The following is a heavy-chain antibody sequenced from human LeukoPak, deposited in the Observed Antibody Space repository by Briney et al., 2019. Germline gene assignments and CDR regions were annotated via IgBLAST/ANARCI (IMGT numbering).Heavy chain of an antibody. CDR2: INPNSGGT. Sequence: GASVKVSCKASGYTFTSYEINGVGQATGQGLEGMGWINPNSGGTNYAQKLQGRVTMTRDTSISTAYMELSRLRSDDTAVYYCARDLFTMVQGKSGYWGQRTMVTVSS. D-gene: IGHD3-10*01. CDR3: ARDLFTMVQGKSGY. V-gene: IGHV1-2*02. J-gene: IGHJ4*02. CDR1: GYTFTSYE.